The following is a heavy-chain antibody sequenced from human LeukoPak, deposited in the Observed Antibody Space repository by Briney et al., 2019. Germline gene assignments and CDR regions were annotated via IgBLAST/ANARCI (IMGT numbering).Heavy chain of an antibody. V-gene: IGHV4-4*07. Sequence: PSETLSLTCTVSGGSISSYYWSWIRQPAGKGLEWIGRIYTSGSTNYNPSLKSRVTMSVDTSKNQFSLKLSSVTAADTAVYYCARTTPSYYYDSSGYIYFDYWVQGTLVTVSS. D-gene: IGHD3-22*01. CDR3: ARTTPSYYYDSSGYIYFDY. CDR1: GGSISSYY. CDR2: IYTSGST. J-gene: IGHJ4*02.